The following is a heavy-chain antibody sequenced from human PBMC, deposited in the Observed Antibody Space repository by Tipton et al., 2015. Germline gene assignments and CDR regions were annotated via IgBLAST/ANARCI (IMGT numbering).Heavy chain of an antibody. V-gene: IGHV4-61*01. D-gene: IGHD3-22*01. CDR2: IYYSGRT. CDR3: ARDRYYHSRGMDYWYFDL. Sequence: TLSLTCTVSGGSVSNGSYYWSWIRQPPGKGLEWIGYIYYSGRTNYNPSLKSRVTMSVDTSKNQFSLKLSSVTAADTAVYYCARDRYYHSRGMDYWYFDLWGRGTLVTVSS. J-gene: IGHJ2*01. CDR1: GGSVSNGSYY.